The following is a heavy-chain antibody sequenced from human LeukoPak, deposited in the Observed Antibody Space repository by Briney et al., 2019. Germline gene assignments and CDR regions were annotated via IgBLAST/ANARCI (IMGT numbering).Heavy chain of an antibody. V-gene: IGHV3-33*06. J-gene: IGHJ4*02. Sequence: GRSLRLSCAASGFTFSSYGMHRVRQAPGKGLEWVAVIWYDGSNKYYADSVKGRFTISRDNSKNTLYLQMNSLRAEDTAVYYCAKDLARQPYSGSYYADYWGQGTLVTVSS. CDR2: IWYDGSNK. D-gene: IGHD1-26*01. CDR1: GFTFSSYG. CDR3: AKDLARQPYSGSYYADY.